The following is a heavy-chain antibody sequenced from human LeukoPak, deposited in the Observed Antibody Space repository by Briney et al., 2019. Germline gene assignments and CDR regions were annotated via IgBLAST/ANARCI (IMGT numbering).Heavy chain of an antibody. V-gene: IGHV3-7*03. CDR3: ARGRGQTGKGFFDY. J-gene: IGHJ4*02. D-gene: IGHD3-10*01. Sequence: GGSLRLSCVASGFTIRNYWMTWVRQAPGKGLEWVANIKQDGSETYYVDYVKGRFTISRDNAKNSLYLQMNSLRAEDTAVYYCARGRGQTGKGFFDYWGQGTLVTVSS. CDR2: IKQDGSET. CDR1: GFTIRNYW.